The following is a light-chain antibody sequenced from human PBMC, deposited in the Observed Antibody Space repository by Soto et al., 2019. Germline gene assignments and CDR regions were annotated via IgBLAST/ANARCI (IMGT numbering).Light chain of an antibody. V-gene: IGKV1-39*01. CDR3: QQSYSNPTWT. J-gene: IGKJ1*01. CDR1: QSISTY. CDR2: DSS. Sequence: DIQLTQSPSSLSASVGDRITITCRASQSISTYLNWYQQKPGEAXTLLVYDSSTLQSGVPSRFSGSGFGAEFTLTVSSLQPEDFATYYCQQSYSNPTWTFGQGTKVDI.